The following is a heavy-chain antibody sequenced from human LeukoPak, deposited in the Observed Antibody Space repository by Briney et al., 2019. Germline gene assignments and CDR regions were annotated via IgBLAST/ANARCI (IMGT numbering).Heavy chain of an antibody. CDR3: ARQTAMGRSGDY. Sequence: GESLKISCKASGYSFTSYWIGWVRQMPGKGLEWMGIIDPSDSETRYTPSFQGQVTISVDKSLTTADPQWNSLKASDTAMYYCARQTAMGRSGDYWGQGTLVTVSS. D-gene: IGHD5-18*01. J-gene: IGHJ4*02. CDR2: IDPSDSET. CDR1: GYSFTSYW. V-gene: IGHV5-51*01.